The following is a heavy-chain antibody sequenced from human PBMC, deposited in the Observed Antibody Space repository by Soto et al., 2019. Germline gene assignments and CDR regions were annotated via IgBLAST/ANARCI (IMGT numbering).Heavy chain of an antibody. V-gene: IGHV3-33*05. CDR1: GFTFRSYV. D-gene: IGHD3-16*01. J-gene: IGHJ4*02. Sequence: QVQLVESGGGVVQPGTSLRLSGVGSGFTFRSYVRHWVRQAPGKGLEWVALTSYDGSNNFYGDSVKGRFTISRDNSRNTVELQMHSLRLEDTALYYCARWGTTGGLDVWGQGTLVSVPS. CDR2: TSYDGSNN. CDR3: ARWGTTGGLDV.